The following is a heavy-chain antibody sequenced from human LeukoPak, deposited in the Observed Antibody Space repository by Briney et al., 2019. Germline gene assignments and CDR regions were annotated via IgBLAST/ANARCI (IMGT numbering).Heavy chain of an antibody. CDR2: IYSGGST. Sequence: GGSLRLSCAASGFTLSSNYMSWVRQAPGEGLEWGSIIYSGGSTFYADSVKGRFTISRDKSKNTLYLQMNSLRAEDTAVYYCARGGSYLSAFDIWGQGTMVTVSS. CDR1: GFTLSSNY. D-gene: IGHD1-26*01. J-gene: IGHJ3*02. CDR3: ARGGSYLSAFDI. V-gene: IGHV3-53*01.